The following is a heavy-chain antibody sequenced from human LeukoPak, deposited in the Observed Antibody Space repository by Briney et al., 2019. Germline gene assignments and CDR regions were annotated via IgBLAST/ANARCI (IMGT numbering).Heavy chain of an antibody. D-gene: IGHD2-21*02. CDR2: IRHDGSNK. CDR3: ARACGGDCHPRATAWDY. CDR1: GFTFSSYG. J-gene: IGHJ4*02. Sequence: PGGSLRLSCAASGFTFSSYGMHWVRQAPGKGLEWVAFIRHDGSNKYYADSVKGRFTISRDNSKNTLYLQMNSLRAGDTAVYYCARACGGDCHPRATAWDYWGQGTLVTVSS. V-gene: IGHV3-30*02.